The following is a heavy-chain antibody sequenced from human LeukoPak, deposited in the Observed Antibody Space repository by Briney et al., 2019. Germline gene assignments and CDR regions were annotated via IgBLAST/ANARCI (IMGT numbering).Heavy chain of an antibody. CDR3: ARAPHFFDTSGSRYYFDY. V-gene: IGHV4-39*07. CDR2: IYYSGNT. J-gene: IGHJ4*02. Sequence: SETLSLTCSVSGGSIRSTTYYWGWIRQPPGKGLEWIGSIYYSGNTYYSPSLMSRVTISVDTSKNQFSLNLSSVTAADTAVYYCARAPHFFDTSGSRYYFDYWGQGALVTVSS. CDR1: GGSIRSTTYY. D-gene: IGHD3-22*01.